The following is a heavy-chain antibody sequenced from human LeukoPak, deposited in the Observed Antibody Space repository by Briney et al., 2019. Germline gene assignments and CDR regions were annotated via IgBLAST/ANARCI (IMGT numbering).Heavy chain of an antibody. D-gene: IGHD2-2*02. CDR3: ARAPYCDSTSCYTGSNWFDP. V-gene: IGHV1-2*02. CDR1: GYTFAGYY. Sequence: ASVKVSCTASGYTFAGYYMHWVRQAPGQGLEWMGWINPNSGDTNYAQKFQGRVTMTRDTSISTAYMEMTRLRSDGAAVYYCARAPYCDSTSCYTGSNWFDPWGQGTLVTVSS. CDR2: INPNSGDT. J-gene: IGHJ5*02.